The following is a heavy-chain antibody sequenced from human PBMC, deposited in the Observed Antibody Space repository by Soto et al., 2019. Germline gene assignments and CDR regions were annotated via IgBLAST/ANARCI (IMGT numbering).Heavy chain of an antibody. CDR3: ARDQRRWLQTYYYYYGMDV. J-gene: IGHJ6*02. D-gene: IGHD5-12*01. CDR1: GGTFSSYA. CDR2: IIPIFGTA. Sequence: QAQLVQSGAEVKKPGSSVKVSCKASGGTFSSYAISWVRQAPGQGLEWMGGIIPIFGTANYAQKFQGRVTITADESTSTAHMELSSLRSEDTAVYYCARDQRRWLQTYYYYYGMDVWGQGTTVTVSS. V-gene: IGHV1-69*01.